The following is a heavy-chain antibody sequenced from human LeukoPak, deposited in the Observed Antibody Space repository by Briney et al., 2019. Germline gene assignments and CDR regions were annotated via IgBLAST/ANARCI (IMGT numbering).Heavy chain of an antibody. CDR2: MSYDGSNK. Sequence: GGSLRLSCAASGFTFSSYATHWVRQAPGKGLESVAAMSYDGSNKYYADSVKGRFTISRDNSKNTLYLQMNSLRAEDTAVYYCARVRSSIWYIRGSSLGYWGQGTLVTVSS. V-gene: IGHV3-30-3*01. CDR1: GFTFSSYA. J-gene: IGHJ4*02. CDR3: ARVRSSIWYIRGSSLGY. D-gene: IGHD6-13*01.